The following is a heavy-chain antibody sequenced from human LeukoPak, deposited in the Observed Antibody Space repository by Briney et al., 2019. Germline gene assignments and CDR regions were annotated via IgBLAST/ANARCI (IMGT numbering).Heavy chain of an antibody. CDR1: GFTFSSHW. V-gene: IGHV3-74*01. J-gene: IGHJ4*02. D-gene: IGHD3-22*01. Sequence: GGSLRLSCAASGFTFSSHWMHWVRQAPGKGLVWVSRINSDGTSTNYADSVKGRFTISRDNFKNTLYLQMNSLRAEDTAVYYCAKEVDSSGYYYYFDYWGQGTLVTVSS. CDR2: INSDGTST. CDR3: AKEVDSSGYYYYFDY.